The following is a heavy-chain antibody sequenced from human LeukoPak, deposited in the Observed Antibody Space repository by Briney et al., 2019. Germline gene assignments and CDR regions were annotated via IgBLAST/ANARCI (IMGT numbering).Heavy chain of an antibody. CDR1: GFTFSSYT. V-gene: IGHV3-30-3*01. CDR3: AREVEWELLLAAFDI. D-gene: IGHD1-26*01. J-gene: IGHJ3*02. Sequence: GGSLRLSCAASGFTFSSYTMHWVRQAPGKGLEWVAVISYDGSNKYYADSVKGRFTISRDNSKNTLYLQMNSLRAEDTAVYYCAREVEWELLLAAFDIWGQGTMVTVSS. CDR2: ISYDGSNK.